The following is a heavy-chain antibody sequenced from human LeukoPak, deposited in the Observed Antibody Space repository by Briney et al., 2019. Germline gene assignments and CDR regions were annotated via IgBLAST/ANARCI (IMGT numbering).Heavy chain of an antibody. Sequence: GASVKVSCKASGYTFTRYGISWVRQAPGQGLEWMGWISGYNYNTKYAQKVQDRVTMTTDTSTNTAYMELRSLRADDTAVYYCAREKYHGSGRLQYYYYGMGVWGKGTTVTVSS. CDR3: AREKYHGSGRLQYYYYGMGV. CDR1: GYTFTRYG. V-gene: IGHV1-18*01. CDR2: ISGYNYNT. D-gene: IGHD3-10*01. J-gene: IGHJ6*04.